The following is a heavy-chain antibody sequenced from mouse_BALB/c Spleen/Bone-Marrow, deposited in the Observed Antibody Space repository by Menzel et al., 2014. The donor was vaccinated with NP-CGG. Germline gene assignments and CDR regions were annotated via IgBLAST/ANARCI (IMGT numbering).Heavy chain of an antibody. CDR3: ARNYDYDGGYYAMDY. CDR1: GYTFISYW. Sequence: QVQLKQSEAELAKPGASVKMSCKSSGYTFISYWMHWVKQRPGQGLEWIGYINPITGYTEYGQKFKDKATLTADKSSSTAYIQLSSLTSEDSAVYYCARNYDYDGGYYAMDYWGQGTSVTVSS. V-gene: IGHV1-7*01. CDR2: INPITGYT. D-gene: IGHD2-4*01. J-gene: IGHJ4*01.